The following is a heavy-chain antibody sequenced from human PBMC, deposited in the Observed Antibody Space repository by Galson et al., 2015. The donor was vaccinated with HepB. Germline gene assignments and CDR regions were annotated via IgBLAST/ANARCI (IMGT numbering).Heavy chain of an antibody. Sequence: SVKVSCKASGYTFTSYGISWVRQAPGQGLEWMGWISAYNGNTNYAQKLQGRVTMTTDTSTSTAYMELRSLRSDDTAVYYCARAVPAAIFLYYYGMDVWGQGTTVTVSS. D-gene: IGHD2-2*01. J-gene: IGHJ6*02. CDR3: ARAVPAAIFLYYYGMDV. CDR1: GYTFTSYG. V-gene: IGHV1-18*04. CDR2: ISAYNGNT.